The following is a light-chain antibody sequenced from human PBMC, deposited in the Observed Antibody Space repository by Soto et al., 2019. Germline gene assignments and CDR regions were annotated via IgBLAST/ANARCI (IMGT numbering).Light chain of an antibody. Sequence: DIQMTQSPSTLSASVGDRVTITCRASQSISSWLAWYQQTPGKAPKVLIYDASSLESGVPSRFSGSGSGTEFTLTISSLQPDDFATYYCQQYNNYWTFGQGTKVDIK. J-gene: IGKJ1*01. V-gene: IGKV1-5*01. CDR3: QQYNNYWT. CDR2: DAS. CDR1: QSISSW.